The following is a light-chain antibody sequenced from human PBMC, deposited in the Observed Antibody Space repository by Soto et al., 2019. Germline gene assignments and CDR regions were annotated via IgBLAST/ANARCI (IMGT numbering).Light chain of an antibody. V-gene: IGLV2-23*01. J-gene: IGLJ1*01. CDR1: SSDVGSYNL. CDR3: CSYAGSSTS. Sequence: QSVLTQPASVSGSPGQSITISCTGTSSDVGSYNLVSWYQQHPGKAPKLMIYEGSKRPSGVSNRFSGSKSGNTASLTISGLQAEDEADYYCCSYAGSSTSFGTGTK. CDR2: EGS.